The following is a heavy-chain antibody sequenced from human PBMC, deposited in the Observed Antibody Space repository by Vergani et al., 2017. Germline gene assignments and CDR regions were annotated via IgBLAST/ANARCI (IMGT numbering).Heavy chain of an antibody. CDR3: GRGSDNYN. CDR1: GFTLSRHA. D-gene: IGHD5-24*01. J-gene: IGHJ4*02. V-gene: IGHV3-23*01. Sequence: EVQLLQSEGAVVQPGGSRRLLCVASGFTLSRHAMGWVHQGHGQGLEWVSNIKNTGDSTHYADSVKGRFTISRDNSKNTLYLQMNSLRVEDTSVYYCGRGSDNYNWGQGTLVTVSS. CDR2: IKNTGDST.